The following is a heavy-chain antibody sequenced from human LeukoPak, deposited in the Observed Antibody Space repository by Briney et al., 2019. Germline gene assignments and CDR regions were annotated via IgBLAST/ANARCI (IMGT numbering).Heavy chain of an antibody. CDR1: GFTFSSYW. D-gene: IGHD3-22*01. CDR2: IRQDGSEK. CDR3: ARDLTYYHDSSGYYYDAFDI. Sequence: GGSLRLSCAASGFTFSSYWMTWVRQAPGKGLEGVANIRQDGSEKYYVDSVKGRFTISRDNAKNSLYLQMNSLRAEDTVVYYCARDLTYYHDSSGYYYDAFDIWGQGTMVTVSS. V-gene: IGHV3-7*04. J-gene: IGHJ3*02.